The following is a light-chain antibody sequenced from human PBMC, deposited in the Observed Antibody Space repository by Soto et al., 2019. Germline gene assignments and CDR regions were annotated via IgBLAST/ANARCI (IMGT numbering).Light chain of an antibody. V-gene: IGKV1-8*01. CDR1: QGISSY. Sequence: AIRMSQSPSSLSASTGDRVTITCRASQGISSYLAWYQQKPGKAPKLLIYDAPNLDSGVPSRFSATVSGTEFSLTITSLQPEDFATYYCQQLFDSPITFGQGTRLEIK. J-gene: IGKJ5*01. CDR2: DAP. CDR3: QQLFDSPIT.